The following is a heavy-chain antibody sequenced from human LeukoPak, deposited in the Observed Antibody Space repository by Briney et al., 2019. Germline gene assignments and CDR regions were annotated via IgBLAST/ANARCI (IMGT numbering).Heavy chain of an antibody. Sequence: SETLSLTCTVSGGSISSYYWSWIRQPPGKGLEWIGYIYYSGSTNYNPSLKSRVTISVDTSKNQFSLKLSSVTAADTAVYYCARESSEYQLPTIWGQGTMVTVSS. CDR1: GGSISSYY. D-gene: IGHD2-2*01. V-gene: IGHV4-59*01. CDR3: ARESSEYQLPTI. CDR2: IYYSGST. J-gene: IGHJ3*02.